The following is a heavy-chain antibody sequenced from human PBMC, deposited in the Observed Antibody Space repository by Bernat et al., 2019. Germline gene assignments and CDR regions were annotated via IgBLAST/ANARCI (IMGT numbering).Heavy chain of an antibody. Sequence: QVQLVESGGGLVKPGGSLRLSCAASGFTFSDYHMSWIRQAPGKGLEWVSYISSRGTPIYYADSVKGRFTISRDNAKNSLYLQMNSLRAEDTAVYYCARDRDGDYIFDYWGQGTLVTVSS. V-gene: IGHV3-11*01. CDR1: GFTFSDYH. CDR3: ARDRDGDYIFDY. CDR2: ISSRGTPI. D-gene: IGHD4-17*01. J-gene: IGHJ4*02.